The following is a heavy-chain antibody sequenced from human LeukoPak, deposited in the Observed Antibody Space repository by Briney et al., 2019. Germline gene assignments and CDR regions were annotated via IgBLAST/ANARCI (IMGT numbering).Heavy chain of an antibody. D-gene: IGHD2-8*01. Sequence: PGGSLRLSCAASGFTFSSYSMNWVRQAPGKGLEWVSSISSSSSYIYYADSVKGRFTISRDNAKNSLYLQMNSLRAEDTAVYYCARDRQYATDPFYYYYYMDVWGKGTTVTVSS. V-gene: IGHV3-21*01. CDR1: GFTFSSYS. J-gene: IGHJ6*03. CDR3: ARDRQYATDPFYYYYYMDV. CDR2: ISSSSSYI.